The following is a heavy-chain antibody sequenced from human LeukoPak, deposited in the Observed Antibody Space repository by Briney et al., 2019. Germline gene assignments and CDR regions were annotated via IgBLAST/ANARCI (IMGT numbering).Heavy chain of an antibody. J-gene: IGHJ5*02. CDR1: GGSFSGYY. Sequence: PSETLSLTCAVYGGSFSGYYWSWIRQPPGKGLEWIGGINHSGSTNYNPSLKSRVTISVDTSKNQFSLKLSSVTAADTAVYYCARGRRENYDFWSGYSGWFDPWGQGTLVTVSS. CDR3: ARGRRENYDFWSGYSGWFDP. V-gene: IGHV4-34*01. CDR2: INHSGST. D-gene: IGHD3-3*01.